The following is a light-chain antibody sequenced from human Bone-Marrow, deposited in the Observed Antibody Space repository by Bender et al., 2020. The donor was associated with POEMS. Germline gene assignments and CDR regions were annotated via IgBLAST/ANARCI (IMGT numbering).Light chain of an antibody. V-gene: IGLV1-36*01. CDR3: SPWDVRLGGWV. CDR1: SSNIGHHG. J-gene: IGLJ3*02. CDR2: NDD. Sequence: QSVLTQPPSLCEVPRQRVTISCSGSSSNIGHHGVNWYQQLPGEAPKLLIYNDDLLPPGVSDRFSASKSGTSASLAISEGQSEEDALYYWSPWDVRLGGWVVGGATKLSVL.